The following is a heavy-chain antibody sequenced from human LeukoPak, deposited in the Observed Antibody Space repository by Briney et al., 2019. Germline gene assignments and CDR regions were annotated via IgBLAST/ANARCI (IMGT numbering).Heavy chain of an antibody. D-gene: IGHD3-16*02. CDR2: IRNDGAKT. V-gene: IGHV3-30*02. Sequence: GGSLRLSCVGSTFTFSDYGMHWVRQAPGKGLEWVAFIRNDGAKTYYAYSAKGRFTISRDNSRNTLYLQMNSLTAEDTAVFYCAKDGVILAPGVYWYMDVWGRGTTVTVSS. CDR3: AKDGVILAPGVYWYMDV. CDR1: TFTFSDYG. J-gene: IGHJ6*03.